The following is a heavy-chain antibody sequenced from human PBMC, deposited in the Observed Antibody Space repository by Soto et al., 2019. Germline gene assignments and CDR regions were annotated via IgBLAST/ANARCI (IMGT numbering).Heavy chain of an antibody. CDR2: ISWKSDVK. D-gene: IGHD4-17*01. CDR1: GFPFDDHT. CDR3: ARDPFRTVTTFDH. Sequence: EVELVESGGGLVQPGRSLRLSCAASGFPFDDHTMHWVRQVPGKGLEWVSGISWKSDVKGYADSVKGRFTISRDNAKNSLFLLMNSLRTEDTALYYCARDPFRTVTTFDHWGQGTLVTVSS. V-gene: IGHV3-9*01. J-gene: IGHJ4*02.